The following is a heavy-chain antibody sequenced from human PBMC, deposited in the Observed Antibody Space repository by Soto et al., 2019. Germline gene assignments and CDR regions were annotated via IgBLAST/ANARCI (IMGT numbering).Heavy chain of an antibody. D-gene: IGHD3-9*01. CDR1: GGTFSSYA. J-gene: IGHJ6*02. CDR3: ATLLRYFDWYYYGMDV. CDR2: IIPIFGTA. Sequence: SVKVSCKASGGTFSSYAISWVRQAPGQGLEWMGGIIPIFGTANYAQKFQGRVTITADESTSTAYMELSSLRPEDTAVYYCATLLRYFDWYYYGMDVWGQGTTVTVSS. V-gene: IGHV1-69*13.